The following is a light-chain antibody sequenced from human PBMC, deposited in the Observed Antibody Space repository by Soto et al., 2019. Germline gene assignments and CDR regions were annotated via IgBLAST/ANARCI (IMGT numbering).Light chain of an antibody. CDR2: AVS. V-gene: IGKV3-15*01. CDR1: QSVSSD. J-gene: IGKJ1*01. Sequence: DIMMTQSPAALSVSPGERVTLSCRFSQSVSSDLAWYQQKVGQAPRLLMYAVSTRATGIPARFSGSGSGTEFTLTISSLQSEDFAVYYCQQYNNWPPWTFGRGTKVDIK. CDR3: QQYNNWPPWT.